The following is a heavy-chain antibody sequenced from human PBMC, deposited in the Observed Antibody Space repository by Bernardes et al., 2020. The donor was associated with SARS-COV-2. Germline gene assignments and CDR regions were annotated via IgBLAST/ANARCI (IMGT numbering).Heavy chain of an antibody. J-gene: IGHJ6*02. Sequence: QPLSLTCAISGDSVSSNSATWNWLRQSPSRGLEWLGRTYYRSKWYNDYAVSVKSQITINPDTSKNQFSLQLNSVTPEDTAVYYCARAAEYSSSDYYYYGMDVWGQGTTVTVSS. D-gene: IGHD6-6*01. CDR2: TYYRSKWYN. CDR1: GDSVSSNSAT. CDR3: ARAAEYSSSDYYYYGMDV. V-gene: IGHV6-1*01.